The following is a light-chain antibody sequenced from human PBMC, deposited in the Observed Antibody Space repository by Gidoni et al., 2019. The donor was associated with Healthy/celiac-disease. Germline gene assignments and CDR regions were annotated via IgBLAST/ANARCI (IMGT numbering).Light chain of an antibody. CDR3: CSYAGSYTYV. J-gene: IGLJ1*01. CDR2: DVS. CDR1: SRDVGGYNY. Sequence: QSALTQPRSVSGSHGQSVTISCTGTSRDVGGYNYVSWYQQHPGKAPNLMIYDVSKRPSGVPDRFSGSKSGNTAALTISGLQAEDEADYYCCSYAGSYTYVFGTGTKVTVL. V-gene: IGLV2-11*01.